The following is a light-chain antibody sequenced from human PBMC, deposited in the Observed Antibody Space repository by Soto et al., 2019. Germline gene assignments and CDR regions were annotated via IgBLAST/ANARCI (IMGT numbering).Light chain of an antibody. CDR2: GAS. J-gene: IGKJ1*01. CDR1: QSVSNNY. CDR3: QQYGSSGT. Sequence: SVLTQSPGTLSLSPGERATLSCRASQSVSNNYLAWYPQKPGHAPRLLIYGASNRTSRIPDRFSGIWSGTDFTLTSSRLEPEDFAVYYCQQYGSSGTFGQGTKVDIK. V-gene: IGKV3-20*01.